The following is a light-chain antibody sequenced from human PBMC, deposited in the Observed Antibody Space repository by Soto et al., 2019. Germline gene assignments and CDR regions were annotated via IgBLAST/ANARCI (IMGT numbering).Light chain of an antibody. J-gene: IGLJ2*01. CDR2: DVS. CDR3: SSYTSSSTLPVV. Sequence: QSALTPPASVSGSPGQSITISCTGTSSDVGGYNYVSWYQQHPGKAPKLMIYDVSNRPSGVSNRFSGSKSGNTASLTISGLQAEDEADYYCSSYTSSSTLPVVFGGGTKLTVL. V-gene: IGLV2-14*01. CDR1: SSDVGGYNY.